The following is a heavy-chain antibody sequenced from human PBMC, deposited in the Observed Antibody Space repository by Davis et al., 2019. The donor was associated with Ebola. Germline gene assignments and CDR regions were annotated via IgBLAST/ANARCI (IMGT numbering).Heavy chain of an antibody. J-gene: IGHJ4*02. V-gene: IGHV3-48*03. CDR3: ARGDRDDYVWGSYRRYFDY. D-gene: IGHD3-16*02. CDR2: ISSSGSTI. Sequence: PGGSLRLSCAASGFTFSSYEMNWVRQAPGKGLEWISYISSSGSTIYYADSVKGRFTISRDKAKNSLYLQMNSLRAEDTAVYYCARGDRDDYVWGSYRRYFDYWGQGTLVTVSS. CDR1: GFTFSSYE.